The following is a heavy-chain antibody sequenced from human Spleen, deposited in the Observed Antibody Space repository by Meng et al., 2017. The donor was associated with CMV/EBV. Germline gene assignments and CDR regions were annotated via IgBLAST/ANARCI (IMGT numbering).Heavy chain of an antibody. J-gene: IGHJ6*02. V-gene: IGHV3-49*04. CDR2: IRSKAYGGTT. D-gene: IGHD2-2*01. Sequence: GESLKISCTGSGFTFGDYAMSWVRQAPGKGLEWVGFIRSKAYGGTTEYAASVKGRFSISRDDSKSIAYLQMNSLRAEDTAVYYCARESYTGDIVIVPGAQSRDYRYYGMDVWGQGTTVTVSS. CDR3: ARESYTGDIVIVPGAQSRDYRYYGMDV. CDR1: GFTFGDYA.